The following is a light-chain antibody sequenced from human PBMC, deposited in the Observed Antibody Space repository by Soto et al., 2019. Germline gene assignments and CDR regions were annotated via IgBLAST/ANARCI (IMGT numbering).Light chain of an antibody. V-gene: IGKV3-20*01. CDR2: GAS. J-gene: IGKJ1*01. Sequence: EIVLTQSPGTLSLSTGERATLSCRASQSISSSYLAWYQQKPGQAPRLLIYGASSRATGIPDRFSGSGSGTDFTLTIIRLETEDFAVYYCQQYGSSRWTFGQGTKVDIK. CDR1: QSISSSY. CDR3: QQYGSSRWT.